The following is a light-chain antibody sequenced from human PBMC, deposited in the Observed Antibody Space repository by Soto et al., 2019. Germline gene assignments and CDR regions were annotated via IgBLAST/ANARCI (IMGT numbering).Light chain of an antibody. J-gene: IGLJ2*01. CDR2: GVT. CDR3: SSYTGTNTLV. Sequence: QSALTQPASVSGSPGQSITISCTGTSSDVGDYNYVSWYLQHPGEAPKLIIYGVTNRPSGISNRFSGSKSGNTASLTISGLQAEDEADYYCSSYTGTNTLVFGGGTKLTVL. CDR1: SSDVGDYNY. V-gene: IGLV2-14*01.